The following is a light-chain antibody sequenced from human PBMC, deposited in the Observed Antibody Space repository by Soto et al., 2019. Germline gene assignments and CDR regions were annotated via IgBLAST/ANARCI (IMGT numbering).Light chain of an antibody. J-gene: IGLJ2*01. CDR1: SSDFGNYNY. Sequence: QSALTQPASVSGSPRRSITISCTGTSSDFGNYNYVSWYQHHPGQPPKLMIYDVSNRPSGVSNRFSGSKSGNTASLTISGLQAEDEADYYCSSYTSSSTLVFGGGTQLTVL. V-gene: IGLV2-14*03. CDR3: SSYTSSSTLV. CDR2: DVS.